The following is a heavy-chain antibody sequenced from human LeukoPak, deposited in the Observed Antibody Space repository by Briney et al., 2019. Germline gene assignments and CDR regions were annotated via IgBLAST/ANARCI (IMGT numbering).Heavy chain of an antibody. J-gene: IGHJ4*02. CDR2: ISWNSGSI. Sequence: PGGSLRLSCAASGFTFDDYAMHWVRQAPGKGLEWVSGISWNSGSIGYADSVKGRFTISRDNAKNSLYLQMNSLRAEDTALYYCAKDSGWELHTIDYWGQGTLVTVSS. D-gene: IGHD1-26*01. V-gene: IGHV3-9*01. CDR3: AKDSGWELHTIDY. CDR1: GFTFDDYA.